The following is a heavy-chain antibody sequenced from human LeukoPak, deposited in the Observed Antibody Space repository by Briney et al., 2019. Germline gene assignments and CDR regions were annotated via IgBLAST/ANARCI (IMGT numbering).Heavy chain of an antibody. CDR1: GYTFTSYG. Sequence: GASVTVSFKASGYTFTSYGISWVRQAPGQGLEWMGWISAYNGNTNYAQKLQGRVTITTDTSTSKAYMELRSLRSEDTAVYYCARGEYYDSSGYYDYWGQGTLVTVSS. D-gene: IGHD3-22*01. CDR3: ARGEYYDSSGYYDY. V-gene: IGHV1-18*01. J-gene: IGHJ4*02. CDR2: ISAYNGNT.